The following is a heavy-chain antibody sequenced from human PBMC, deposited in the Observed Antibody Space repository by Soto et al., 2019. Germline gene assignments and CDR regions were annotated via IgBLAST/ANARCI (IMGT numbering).Heavy chain of an antibody. CDR2: ISYDGSNK. Sequence: SLRLSCAASGFPFSSYGMHWVRQAPGKGLEWVAVISYDGSNKYYADSVKGRFTGSRDNSKNTVYLQMNSLRAEDTALYYCAKVAQGDPLISDYGMDVWGQGTTVTVSS. CDR3: AKVAQGDPLISDYGMDV. V-gene: IGHV3-30*18. D-gene: IGHD2-21*02. J-gene: IGHJ6*02. CDR1: GFPFSSYG.